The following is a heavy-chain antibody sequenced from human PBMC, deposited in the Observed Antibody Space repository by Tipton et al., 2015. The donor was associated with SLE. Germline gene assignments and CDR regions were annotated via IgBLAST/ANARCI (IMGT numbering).Heavy chain of an antibody. Sequence: SLRLSCAASGFTFSSYAMHWVRQAPGKGLEWVAVISYDGSNKYYADSVKGRFTISRDDSKNPLYLQMNSLRAEDTGVYYCARGGLAYGGNGVALWGEGTLVTVSA. J-gene: IGHJ4*02. CDR3: ARGGLAYGGNGVAL. CDR2: ISYDGSNK. V-gene: IGHV3-30*04. CDR1: GFTFSSYA. D-gene: IGHD4-23*01.